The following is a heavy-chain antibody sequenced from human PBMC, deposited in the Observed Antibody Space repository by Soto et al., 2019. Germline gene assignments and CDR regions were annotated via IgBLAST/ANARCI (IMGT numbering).Heavy chain of an antibody. Sequence: SETLSLTCTVSGASISGFYWSRIRKSAGKGLEWIGRIYATGTTDYNPSLKSRVMMSVDTSKKQFSLKLRSVTAADTAVYYCVRDGTKTLRDWFDPWGQGXSVTVYS. J-gene: IGHJ5*02. D-gene: IGHD1-1*01. V-gene: IGHV4-4*07. CDR3: VRDGTKTLRDWFDP. CDR1: GASISGFY. CDR2: IYATGTT.